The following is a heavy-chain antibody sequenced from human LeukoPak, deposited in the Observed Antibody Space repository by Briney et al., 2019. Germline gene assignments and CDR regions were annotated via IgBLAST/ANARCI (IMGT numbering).Heavy chain of an antibody. D-gene: IGHD5-24*01. J-gene: IGHJ4*01. CDR2: MSRTADRI. CDR3: ATRLPFTGYKN. V-gene: IGHV3-48*03. CDR1: GGALSTYE. Sequence: PGGSLRLSCTIFGGALSTYEFNWVRQAPGKRPEWISYMSRTADRIDHADSVKGRFTMSRDNAKNSVYLQMNSLRGDDTAIYYCATRLPFTGYKNWGQGTLVTVSS.